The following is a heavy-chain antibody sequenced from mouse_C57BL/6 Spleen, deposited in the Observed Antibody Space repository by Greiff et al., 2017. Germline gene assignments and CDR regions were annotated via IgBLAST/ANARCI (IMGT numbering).Heavy chain of an antibody. D-gene: IGHD6-1*01. CDR3: ARSTMDY. J-gene: IGHJ4*01. Sequence: QVQLQQSGAELVKPGASVKLSCTASGFNIKDYYMHWVKQRPGKGLEWIGRIYPGDGDTNYNGQFKGKDTLTADKSSSTAYMQLSSLTSKDSAVCFCARSTMDYWGQGTSVTVSS. CDR1: GFNIKDYY. V-gene: IGHV1-82*01. CDR2: IYPGDGDT.